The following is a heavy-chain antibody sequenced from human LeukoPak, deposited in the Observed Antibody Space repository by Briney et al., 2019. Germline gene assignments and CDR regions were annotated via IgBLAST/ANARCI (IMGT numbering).Heavy chain of an antibody. J-gene: IGHJ3*02. CDR3: ARDYTDLLDAFDI. CDR2: ISYDGSNK. Sequence: GGSLGLSCAASGLTFSSYAMHWVRQAPGKGLEWVAVISYDGSNKYYADSVKGRFTISRDNSKNTLYLQMNSLRAEDTAVYYCARDYTDLLDAFDIWGQGTMVTASS. V-gene: IGHV3-30-3*01. D-gene: IGHD3-16*01. CDR1: GLTFSSYA.